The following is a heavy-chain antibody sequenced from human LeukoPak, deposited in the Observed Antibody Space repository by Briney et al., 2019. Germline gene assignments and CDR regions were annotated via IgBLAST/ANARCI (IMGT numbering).Heavy chain of an antibody. V-gene: IGHV1-69*06. CDR1: GGTFSSYA. D-gene: IGHD3-10*01. J-gene: IGHJ4*02. CDR3: AREIMVRGVISRYFDY. Sequence: SVKVSCKASGGTFSSYAISWVRQAPGQGLEWMGGIIPIFGTANYAQKFQGRVPITADKSTSTAYMELSSLRSEDTAVYYCAREIMVRGVISRYFDYWGQETLVTVSS. CDR2: IIPIFGTA.